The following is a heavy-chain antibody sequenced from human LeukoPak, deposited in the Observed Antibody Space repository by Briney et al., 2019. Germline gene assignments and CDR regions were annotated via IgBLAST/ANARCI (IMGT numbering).Heavy chain of an antibody. CDR3: AGPLKSIAARYFDL. J-gene: IGHJ2*01. D-gene: IGHD6-6*01. Sequence: SVKVSCKASGGTFSSYAISWVRQAPGQGLEWMGRIIPILGIANYAQKFQGRVTITADKSTSTAYMELSSLRSEDTAVYYCAGPLKSIAARYFDLWGRGTLVTVSS. V-gene: IGHV1-69*04. CDR2: IIPILGIA. CDR1: GGTFSSYA.